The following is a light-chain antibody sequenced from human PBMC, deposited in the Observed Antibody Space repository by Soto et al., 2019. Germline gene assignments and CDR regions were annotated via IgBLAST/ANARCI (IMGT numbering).Light chain of an antibody. CDR3: QQYGSSVTWT. V-gene: IGKV3-20*01. J-gene: IGKJ1*01. Sequence: EVVLTQSPGTVSLSPGERATLSCRASQSVTSNYLAWYQQKPGQAPRLLIYAASSRATGIPDRFSGSGSGTDFTLSISRLEPEDFAVYSCQQYGSSVTWTFGQGTKVEIE. CDR2: AAS. CDR1: QSVTSNY.